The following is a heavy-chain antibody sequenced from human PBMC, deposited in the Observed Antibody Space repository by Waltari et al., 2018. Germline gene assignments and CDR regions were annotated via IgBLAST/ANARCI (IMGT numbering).Heavy chain of an antibody. V-gene: IGHV3-30*02. Sequence: QVQLTESGGGVVQPGGSRSLSCAASVLPFRRFPMPGVRQTPARGLEWVAFIRFDGTTAYYADSVTGRFTVSRDNSENRGYLQMNSLRPEDTGVYHCVKDGDYNLPAYDAFDIWGPGTMVSVSS. CDR1: VLPFRRFP. J-gene: IGHJ3*02. CDR2: IRFDGTTA. D-gene: IGHD4-17*01. CDR3: VKDGDYNLPAYDAFDI.